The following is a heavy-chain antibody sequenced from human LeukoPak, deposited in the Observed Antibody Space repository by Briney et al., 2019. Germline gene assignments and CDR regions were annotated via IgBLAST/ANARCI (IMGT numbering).Heavy chain of an antibody. J-gene: IGHJ4*02. Sequence: GRSLRLSCAASGFTFSSYAMHWVRQAPGKGLEWVAVISYDGSNKYYADSVKGRFTISRDNSKNTLYLQMNSLRAEDTAVYYCARDGSSGWFTFLFDYWGQGTLVTVSS. CDR1: GFTFSSYA. CDR3: ARDGSSGWFTFLFDY. V-gene: IGHV3-30-3*01. CDR2: ISYDGSNK. D-gene: IGHD6-19*01.